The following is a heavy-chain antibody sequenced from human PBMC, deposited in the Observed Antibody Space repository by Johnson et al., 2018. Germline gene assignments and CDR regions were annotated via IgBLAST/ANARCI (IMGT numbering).Heavy chain of an antibody. J-gene: IGHJ3*01. D-gene: IGHD3-10*02. CDR3: ARGDVGAFDL. V-gene: IGHV3-15*05. Sequence: VQLVQSGGGLVKPGGSLRLSCAASGFTFSNAWMSWVRQVPGKGLEWVGRIKKRSDGGTTDYPAPGKGRFTIARDNAKETLYLEMNSLGVDDTAVYDCARGDVGAFDLLGQGTLVTVSS. CDR1: GFTFSNAW. CDR2: IKKRSDGGTT.